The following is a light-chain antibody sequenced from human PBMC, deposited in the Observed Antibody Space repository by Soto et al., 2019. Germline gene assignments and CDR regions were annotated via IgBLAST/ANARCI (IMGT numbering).Light chain of an antibody. J-gene: IGKJ1*01. CDR1: QSISTK. CDR2: DAS. V-gene: IGKV3-11*01. Sequence: EIVLTQSPATLSSFPGDRVTLSCRASQSISTKVAWYQQKPGQAPRLLIYDASNRATGIPARISGSGSGTDFTLTISSLEPEDFALYYCQQRGNWPPTFGQGTKVDIK. CDR3: QQRGNWPPT.